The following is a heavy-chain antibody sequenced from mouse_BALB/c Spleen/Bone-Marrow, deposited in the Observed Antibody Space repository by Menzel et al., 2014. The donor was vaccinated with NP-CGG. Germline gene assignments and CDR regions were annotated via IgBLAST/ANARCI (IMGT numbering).Heavy chain of an antibody. CDR2: IDPANGNT. Sequence: VQLQLSGAELVKPGASVKLSCTASGFNIKDTYMHWVKQRPEQGLEWIGRIDPANGNTKYDPKFQGKATITADTSSNTAYLQLSSLTSEDTAVYYCAFYYYGSSLFAYWGQGTLVTVSA. V-gene: IGHV14-3*02. D-gene: IGHD1-1*01. CDR1: GFNIKDTY. J-gene: IGHJ3*01. CDR3: AFYYYGSSLFAY.